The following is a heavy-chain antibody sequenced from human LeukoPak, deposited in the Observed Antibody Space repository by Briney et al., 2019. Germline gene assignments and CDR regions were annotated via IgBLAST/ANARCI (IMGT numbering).Heavy chain of an antibody. J-gene: IGHJ6*02. V-gene: IGHV1-24*01. Sequence: ASVKVSCKVSGYTLTELSMHWVRQAPGKGLEWMGGFDPEDGETIYAQKFQGRVTMTEDTSTDTAYMELSSLRSEDTAVYYCATVKRFGDPDYYGMDVWGQGTTVTVSS. CDR2: FDPEDGET. CDR3: ATVKRFGDPDYYGMDV. CDR1: GYTLTELS. D-gene: IGHD3-10*01.